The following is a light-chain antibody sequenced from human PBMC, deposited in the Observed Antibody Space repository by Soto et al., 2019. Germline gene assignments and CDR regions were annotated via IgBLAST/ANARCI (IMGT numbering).Light chain of an antibody. J-gene: IGKJ5*01. CDR2: EAS. Sequence: DIQLTQSPSLLSASVGDRVTITCRASHDISTYLAWYQQKPGKAPKLMIYEASTLQSGVPSRFSGSGSGTEFTLTISGLLPEDFATYHCQQLNPLPFPVGQGPRLDTK. CDR3: QQLNPLPFP. CDR1: HDISTY. V-gene: IGKV1-9*01.